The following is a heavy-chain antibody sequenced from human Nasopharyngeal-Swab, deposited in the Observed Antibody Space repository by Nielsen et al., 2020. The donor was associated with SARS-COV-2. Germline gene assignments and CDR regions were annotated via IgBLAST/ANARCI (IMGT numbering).Heavy chain of an antibody. D-gene: IGHD6-19*01. V-gene: IGHV4-30-4*01. J-gene: IGHJ6*02. Sequence: WIRQPAGKGLEWIGYIYYSGSTYYNPSLKSRVTISVDTSKNQFSLKLSSVTAADTAVYYCARDSGVAGTKYYYGMDVWGQGTTVTVSS. CDR2: IYYSGST. CDR3: ARDSGVAGTKYYYGMDV.